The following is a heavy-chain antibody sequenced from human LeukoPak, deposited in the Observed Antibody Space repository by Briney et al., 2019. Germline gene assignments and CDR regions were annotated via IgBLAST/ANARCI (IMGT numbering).Heavy chain of an antibody. Sequence: SETLSLTCTVSGDSISSLSYYWGWIRQPPGKGLEWIGSMYYSGSTYYNPSLKSRVTISVDTSKNQFSLRLTSVTAADTAVYYCARDREWLRFAFDIWGQGTKVTVSS. V-gene: IGHV4-39*02. CDR1: GDSISSLSYY. D-gene: IGHD5-12*01. J-gene: IGHJ3*02. CDR2: MYYSGST. CDR3: ARDREWLRFAFDI.